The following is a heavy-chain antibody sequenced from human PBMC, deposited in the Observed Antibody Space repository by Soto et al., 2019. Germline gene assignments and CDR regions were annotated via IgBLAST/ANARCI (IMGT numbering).Heavy chain of an antibody. D-gene: IGHD6-19*01. CDR1: GFTFSSYG. CDR3: AKGTGGSGWDY. J-gene: IGHJ4*02. CDR2: ISYDGSNK. Sequence: QVQLVESGGGVVQPGRSLRLSCAASGFTFSSYGMHWVRQAPGKGVEWVAVISYDGSNKYYADSVKGRFTISRDNSKNTLYLQMNSLRAEDTAVYYCAKGTGGSGWDYWGQGTLVTVSS. V-gene: IGHV3-30*18.